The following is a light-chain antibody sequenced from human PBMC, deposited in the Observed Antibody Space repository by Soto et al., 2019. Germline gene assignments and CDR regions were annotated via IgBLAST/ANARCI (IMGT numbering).Light chain of an antibody. Sequence: EIVLTQSPGTLSLSPGERATLSCRASQSLSGNYLASYQQKPGQAPRVLIYGASSRATGIPDRFSGGGSGTDFTLTISRLEPEDFAVYYCQHYGGSLYTFGQGTKVEIK. CDR3: QHYGGSLYT. CDR2: GAS. V-gene: IGKV3-20*01. J-gene: IGKJ2*01. CDR1: QSLSGNY.